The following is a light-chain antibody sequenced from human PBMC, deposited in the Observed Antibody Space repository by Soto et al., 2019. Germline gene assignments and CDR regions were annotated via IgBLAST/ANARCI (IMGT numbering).Light chain of an antibody. Sequence: EVVMTQSPATLSVSPGESATLSCRASQSISSSKLAWYQQNPGQAPRLLLYGVSNRATGVPARFSGSGSGTEFTLTSSSLQSEDFAVYYCQQYDFWPRTFGQGTKVEVK. CDR2: GVS. V-gene: IGKV3-15*01. CDR1: QSISSSK. J-gene: IGKJ1*01. CDR3: QQYDFWPRT.